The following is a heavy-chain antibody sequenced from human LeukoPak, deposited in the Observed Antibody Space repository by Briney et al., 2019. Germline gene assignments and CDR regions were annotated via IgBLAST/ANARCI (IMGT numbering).Heavy chain of an antibody. CDR3: ARDRVVVVPAARTGWFDS. V-gene: IGHV1-69*04. D-gene: IGHD2-2*01. J-gene: IGHJ5*01. CDR2: IIPILGIA. Sequence: SVKVSCKASGGTFSSYTISWVRQAPGQGLEWMGRIIPILGIANYAQKFQGRVTITADKSTSTAYMELSSLRSEDTAVYYCARDRVVVVPAARTGWFDSWGQGTLVTVSS. CDR1: GGTFSSYT.